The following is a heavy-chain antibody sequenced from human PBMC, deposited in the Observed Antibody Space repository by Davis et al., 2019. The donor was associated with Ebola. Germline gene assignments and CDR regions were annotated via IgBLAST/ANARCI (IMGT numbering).Heavy chain of an antibody. D-gene: IGHD5-18*01. V-gene: IGHV3-23*03. Sequence: GESLKISCAASGFTFSGSAMHWVRQAPGKGLEWVSVIYSGGSTYYADSVRGRFTISRDNSKNTLFLQMNSLRAEDTALYYCAKDAAYSFGYASYYYNGMDVWGQGTTVTVAS. CDR2: IYSGGST. J-gene: IGHJ6*02. CDR1: GFTFSGSA. CDR3: AKDAAYSFGYASYYYNGMDV.